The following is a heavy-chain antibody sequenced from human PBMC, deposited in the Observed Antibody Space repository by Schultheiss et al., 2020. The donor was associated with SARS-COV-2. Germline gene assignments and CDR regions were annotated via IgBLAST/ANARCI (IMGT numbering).Heavy chain of an antibody. CDR2: IYYTGST. CDR1: GGSVNIGSYS. CDR3: ARSHRRGWFDP. J-gene: IGHJ5*02. D-gene: IGHD3-10*01. Sequence: SQTLSLTCTVSGGSVNIGSYSWSWIRQPPGKGLEWIGYIYYTGSTNYNPSLKSRVTISVDTSKNQFSLKLSSVTAADTAVYYCARSHRRGWFDPWGQGTLVTVSS. V-gene: IGHV4-61*01.